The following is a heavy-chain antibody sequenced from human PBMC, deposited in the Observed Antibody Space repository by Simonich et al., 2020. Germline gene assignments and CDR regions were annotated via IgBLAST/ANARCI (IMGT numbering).Heavy chain of an antibody. V-gene: IGHV4-38-2*01. J-gene: IGHJ6*02. D-gene: IGHD6-13*01. Sequence: QVQLQESGPGLVKPSETLSLTCAVSGYSISSGYYWGWIRQPPGKGLEWIGSIYHSGSTYSHPPLKSRVTISVDTPKNQFSLKLSSVTAADTAVYYCARVGYSNYYYYGMDVWGQGTTVTVSS. CDR2: IYHSGST. CDR1: GYSISSGYY. CDR3: ARVGYSNYYYYGMDV.